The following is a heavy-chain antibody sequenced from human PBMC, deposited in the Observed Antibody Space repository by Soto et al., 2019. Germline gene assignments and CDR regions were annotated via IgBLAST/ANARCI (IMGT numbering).Heavy chain of an antibody. V-gene: IGHV4-59*08. CDR3: ARQPSADYYYYMDV. CDR2: IHYSGST. J-gene: IGHJ6*03. Sequence: QVQLQESGPGLVKPSETLSLTCTVSGGSISTYYWSWIRQPPGKGLEWIGYIHYSGSTSYNPSLNSRVTISVDTSKNKFSLKLSSVTAADTAVYYCARQPSADYYYYMDVWGKGTRVTVSS. CDR1: GGSISTYY.